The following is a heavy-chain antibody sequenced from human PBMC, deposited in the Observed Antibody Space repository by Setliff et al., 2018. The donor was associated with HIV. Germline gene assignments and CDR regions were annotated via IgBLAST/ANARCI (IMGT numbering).Heavy chain of an antibody. CDR3: VRGGDWMQLWSRHPFDI. J-gene: IGHJ3*02. D-gene: IGHD5-18*01. CDR2: INTNTGNP. CDR1: GYTFANYA. Sequence: ASVKVSCKASGYTFANYALYWVRQAPGQGLQWLGWINTNTGNPTYAQGFARRFVFSLDTSVRTTYLQITKLKPDDTGLYYCVRGGDWMQLWSRHPFDIWGQGTMVTVSS. V-gene: IGHV7-4-1*02.